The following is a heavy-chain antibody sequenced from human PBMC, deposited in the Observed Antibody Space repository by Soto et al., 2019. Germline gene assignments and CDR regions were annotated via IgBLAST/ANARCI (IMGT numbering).Heavy chain of an antibody. J-gene: IGHJ5*02. D-gene: IGHD6-19*01. CDR2: INHSGST. CDR1: GGSFSGYY. CDR3: ATKQWLENNWFDP. Sequence: SETLSLTCAVYGGSFSGYYWSWIRQPPGKGLEWIGEINHSGSTNYNPSLKSRVTISVDTSKNQFSLKLNSVTAADTAVYYCATKQWLENNWFDPWGQGTLVT. V-gene: IGHV4-34*01.